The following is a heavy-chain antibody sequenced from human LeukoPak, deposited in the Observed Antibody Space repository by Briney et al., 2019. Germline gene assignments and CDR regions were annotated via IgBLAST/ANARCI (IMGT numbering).Heavy chain of an antibody. V-gene: IGHV3-23*01. CDR3: AKYFASGSYYKLPH. D-gene: IGHD3-10*01. Sequence: GGSLRLSCAASGFTVSSYAMSWVRQAPGEGLEWVSTISGSGAYTYYEDSVKGRFTISRDNSKNTLYLQMNSLRAEDTAVYYCAKYFASGSYYKLPHWGQGTLVTVSS. CDR1: GFTVSSYA. J-gene: IGHJ1*01. CDR2: ISGSGAYT.